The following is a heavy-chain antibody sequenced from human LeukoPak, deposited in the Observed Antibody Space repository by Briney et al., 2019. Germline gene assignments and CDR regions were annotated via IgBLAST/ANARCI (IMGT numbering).Heavy chain of an antibody. CDR3: ARASASLTGIAALGFDL. CDR1: GYTFKFNG. V-gene: IGHV1-18*01. J-gene: IGHJ4*02. CDR2: ISGYNGNT. D-gene: IGHD6-13*01. Sequence: GASVKVSCKASGYTFKFNGISWVRQAPGQGLEWMGWISGYNGNTNYAQNLQGRLTMTKDISTSTAYMELRSLGSDDTAVYFCARASASLTGIAALGFDLWGQGTLVTVLS.